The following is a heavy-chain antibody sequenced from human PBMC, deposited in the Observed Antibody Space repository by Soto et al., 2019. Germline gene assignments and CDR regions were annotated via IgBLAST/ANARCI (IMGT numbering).Heavy chain of an antibody. V-gene: IGHV3-23*01. CDR3: AIGTIRYFDWFDY. D-gene: IGHD3-9*01. J-gene: IGHJ4*02. CDR2: ISGSGGST. Sequence: EVQLLESGGGLVQPGGSLGLSCAASGFTFSSYAMSWVRQAPGKGLEWVAAISGSGGSTYYAESVKGRFTISRDNSKNTLYLQMNSLRAEDTAVYYCAIGTIRYFDWFDYWGQGTLVTVSS. CDR1: GFTFSSYA.